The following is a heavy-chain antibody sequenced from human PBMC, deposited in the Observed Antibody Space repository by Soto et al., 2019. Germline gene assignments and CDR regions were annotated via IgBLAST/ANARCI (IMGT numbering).Heavy chain of an antibody. Sequence: EVQLVESGGGLFQPGGSPRLSCAASGFTFGNNWMSWVRQAPGKGLEWVANIKRDGSEKYYVDSVKGRFAISRENAKNTLYLQMSSLRADDTAVYYCASLEWESSGYADYWGQGTLVTVSS. CDR2: IKRDGSEK. CDR3: ASLEWESSGYADY. CDR1: GFTFGNNW. J-gene: IGHJ4*02. V-gene: IGHV3-7*03. D-gene: IGHD3-3*01.